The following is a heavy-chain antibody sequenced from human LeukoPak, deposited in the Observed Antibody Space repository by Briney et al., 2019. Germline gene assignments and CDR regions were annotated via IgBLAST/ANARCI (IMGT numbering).Heavy chain of an antibody. CDR2: IYTSGST. CDR1: GGSISSYY. CDR3: ARGITMVRGSQAWFHP. J-gene: IGHJ5*02. Sequence: SETLSLTCTVSGGSISSYYWSWIRQPAGKGLEWIGRIYTSGSTNYNPSLKSRVTMSVDTSKNQFSLKLSSVTAADTAVYYCARGITMVRGSQAWFHPWGQGTLVTVSS. D-gene: IGHD3-10*01. V-gene: IGHV4-4*07.